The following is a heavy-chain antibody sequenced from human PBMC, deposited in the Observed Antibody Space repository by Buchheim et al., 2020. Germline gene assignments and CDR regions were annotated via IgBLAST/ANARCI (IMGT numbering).Heavy chain of an antibody. V-gene: IGHV3-48*04. D-gene: IGHD6-6*01. CDR3: ARELQGSSFFDYYYGMDV. Sequence: EVQLVESGGGLVQPGGSLRLSCAASGFTFSSYSMNWVRQAPGKGLEWVSYISSSSSTIYYADSVKGRFTISRDNAKNSLYLQMNSLRAEDTAVYYCARELQGSSFFDYYYGMDVWGQGTT. CDR1: GFTFSSYS. CDR2: ISSSSSTI. J-gene: IGHJ6*02.